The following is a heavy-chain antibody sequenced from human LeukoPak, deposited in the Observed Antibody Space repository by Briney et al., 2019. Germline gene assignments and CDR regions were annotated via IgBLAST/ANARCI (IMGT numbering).Heavy chain of an antibody. J-gene: IGHJ4*02. Sequence: GGPLRLSCAASGFTVTNSYMTWVRQAPGKGLEWISMLDTGSGSYYADSVKGRFTISRDNSKNTVYLQMNSLRAEDTATYYCARGLHLTAAQYWGQGTLATVSS. V-gene: IGHV3-53*01. CDR1: GFTVTNSY. CDR3: ARGLHLTAAQY. D-gene: IGHD6-13*01. CDR2: LDTGSGS.